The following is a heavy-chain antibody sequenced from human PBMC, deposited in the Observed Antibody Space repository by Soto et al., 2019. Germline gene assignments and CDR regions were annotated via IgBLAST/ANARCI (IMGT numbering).Heavy chain of an antibody. Sequence: SVKVSCKASGGTFNTYTFSWVRQAPGQGLEWMGSIIPIFGTAHYAQSFQGRLSITADQSSTTTYMELRSLTSHDTALYYCARIPRYSFPTSDPLDNWGQGTLVTVSS. D-gene: IGHD1-26*01. V-gene: IGHV1-69*13. CDR3: ARIPRYSFPTSDPLDN. CDR2: IIPIFGTA. CDR1: GGTFNTYT. J-gene: IGHJ1*01.